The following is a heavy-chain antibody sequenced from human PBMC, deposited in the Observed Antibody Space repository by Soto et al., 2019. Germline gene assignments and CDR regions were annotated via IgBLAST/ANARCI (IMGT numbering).Heavy chain of an antibody. CDR1: GGTFSSYT. V-gene: IGHV1-69*02. CDR2: IIPILGIA. Sequence: SVKVSCKASGGTFSSYTISWVRQAPGQGLEWMGRIIPILGIANYAQKFQGRVTITADKSTSTAYMELSSLRSEDTAVYYCASQYVLRYFDWLLGNYYYGMDVWGQGTTVTVSS. D-gene: IGHD3-9*01. J-gene: IGHJ6*02. CDR3: ASQYVLRYFDWLLGNYYYGMDV.